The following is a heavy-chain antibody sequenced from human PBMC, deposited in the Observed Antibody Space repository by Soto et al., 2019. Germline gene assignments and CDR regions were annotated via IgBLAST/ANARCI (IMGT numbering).Heavy chain of an antibody. CDR3: ARVDYGGVWNYYSDGMDV. J-gene: IGHJ6*02. D-gene: IGHD4-17*01. CDR2: ISYDGSNK. V-gene: IGHV3-30-3*01. Sequence: QVQLVESGGGVVQPGRSLRLSCAASGFTFSSYAMHWVRQAPGKGLEWVAVISYDGSNKYYADSVKGRFTISRDNYKNTLYRQMNSLRADDTAVYYCARVDYGGVWNYYSDGMDVWGQGNTGNVSS. CDR1: GFTFSSYA.